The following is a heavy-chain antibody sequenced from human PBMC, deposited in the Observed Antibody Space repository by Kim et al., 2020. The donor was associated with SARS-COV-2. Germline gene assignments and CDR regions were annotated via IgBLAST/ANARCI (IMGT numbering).Heavy chain of an antibody. D-gene: IGHD3-3*01. CDR2: IWSDGTNE. J-gene: IGHJ6*02. CDR3: ARDSSILRLFEWNIRHDMDV. CDR1: GFTFSSYG. V-gene: IGHV3-33*01. Sequence: GGSLRLSCEASGFTFSSYGMHWVRQAPGKGLEWVAIIWSDGTNEYYAASVKGRFTISRDNSKNTLYLQMNSLRVEDTAVYYCARDSSILRLFEWNIRHDMDVWGQGTTVTVSS.